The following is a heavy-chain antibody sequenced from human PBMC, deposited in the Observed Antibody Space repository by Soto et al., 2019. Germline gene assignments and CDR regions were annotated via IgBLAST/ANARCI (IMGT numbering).Heavy chain of an antibody. V-gene: IGHV1-69*02. CDR3: ARVDRDAFDI. CDR2: IIPTLGIA. CDR1: GGTFSSYT. Sequence: SVKVSCKASGGTFSSYTISWVRQAPGQGLEWMGRIIPTLGIANYAQKFQGRVTMTGDTSTSTAYMELSSLRSEDTAVYYCARVDRDAFDIWGQGTMVTVSS. J-gene: IGHJ3*02.